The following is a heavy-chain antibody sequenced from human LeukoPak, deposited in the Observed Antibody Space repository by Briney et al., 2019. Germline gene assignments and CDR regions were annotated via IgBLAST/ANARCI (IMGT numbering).Heavy chain of an antibody. CDR2: ISGSGGST. D-gene: IGHD5-12*01. Sequence: GGSLRLSCAASGFTFSSYAMSLVLQAPGKGLEWVSAISGSGGSTYYADSVKGRFTISRDNSKNTLYLQMNSLRAEDTAVYYCAKEIVAASTIDYWGQGTLVTVSS. V-gene: IGHV3-23*01. J-gene: IGHJ4*02. CDR1: GFTFSSYA. CDR3: AKEIVAASTIDY.